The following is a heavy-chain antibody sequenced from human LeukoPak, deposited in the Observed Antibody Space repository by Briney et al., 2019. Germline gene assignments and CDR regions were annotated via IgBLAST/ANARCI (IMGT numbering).Heavy chain of an antibody. CDR2: ISHVSGST. V-gene: IGHV3-23*01. Sequence: GGSLRLSCAVSGFTFSSYAMSWVRQAPGKGLEWVSMISHVSGSTYYADSVKGRFTISRDNSENTLYLQMNSLRSEDTAVYFCAKHSYDFWSACDYWGQRTLVTVSS. CDR3: AKHSYDFWSACDY. D-gene: IGHD3-3*01. J-gene: IGHJ4*02. CDR1: GFTFSSYA.